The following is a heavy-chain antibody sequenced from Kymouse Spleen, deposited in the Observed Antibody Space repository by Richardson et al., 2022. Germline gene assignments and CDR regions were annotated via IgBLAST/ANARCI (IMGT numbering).Heavy chain of an antibody. D-gene: IGHD6-19*01. V-gene: IGHV1-69*05. CDR3: ASPYSSGWYYYYYGMDV. CDR2: IIPIFGTA. CDR1: GGTFSSYA. J-gene: IGHJ6*02. Sequence: QVQLVQSGAEVKKPGSSVKVSCKASGGTFSSYAISWVRQAPGQGLEWMGGIIPIFGTANYAQKFQGRVTITTDESTSTAYMELSSLRSEDTAVYYCASPYSSGWYYYYYGMDVWGQGTTVTVSS.